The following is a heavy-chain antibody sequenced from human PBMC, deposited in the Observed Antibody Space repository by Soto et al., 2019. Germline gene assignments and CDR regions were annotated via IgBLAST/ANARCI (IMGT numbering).Heavy chain of an antibody. CDR1: GGSISSGGYS. Sequence: QLQLQESGSGLVKPSQTLSLTCAVSGGSISSGGYSWSWIRQPPGKGLEWIGYIYHSVSTYYNPSLQNRVTLSVDRSKNQFSLKLSSVTAADTAVYYCARDLSGSRDWYFDLWGRGTLVTVSS. V-gene: IGHV4-30-2*01. CDR3: ARDLSGSRDWYFDL. CDR2: IYHSVST. J-gene: IGHJ2*01. D-gene: IGHD2-2*01.